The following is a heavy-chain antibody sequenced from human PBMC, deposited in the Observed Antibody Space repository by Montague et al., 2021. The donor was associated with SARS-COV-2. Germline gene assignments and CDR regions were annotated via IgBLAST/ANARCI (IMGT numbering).Heavy chain of an antibody. Sequence: SETLSLTCTVSSGSISNSSYYWGWIRQPPGKGLEWVGSFFYPGSTYYRSSLISRVTLSVDTSKNQVSLRLTSVTAADTAVYFCARQLSLTSGTGFDYWGQGTVVTVSS. CDR2: FFYPGST. J-gene: IGHJ4*02. D-gene: IGHD6-13*01. CDR1: SGSISNSSYY. CDR3: ARQLSLTSGTGFDY. V-gene: IGHV4-39*01.